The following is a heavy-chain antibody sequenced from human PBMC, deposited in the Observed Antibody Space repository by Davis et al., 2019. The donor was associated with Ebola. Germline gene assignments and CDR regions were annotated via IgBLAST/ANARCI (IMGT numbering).Heavy chain of an antibody. V-gene: IGHV1-69*13. CDR1: GGTFSSYA. CDR2: IIPIFGTA. D-gene: IGHD6-13*01. Sequence: SVKVSCKAPGGTFSSYAISWVRQAPGQGLEWMGGIIPIFGTANYAQKFQGRVTITADESTSTAYMELSSLRSEDTAVYYCARGQSLYSSSWYYGMDVWGQGTTVTVSS. CDR3: ARGQSLYSSSWYYGMDV. J-gene: IGHJ6*02.